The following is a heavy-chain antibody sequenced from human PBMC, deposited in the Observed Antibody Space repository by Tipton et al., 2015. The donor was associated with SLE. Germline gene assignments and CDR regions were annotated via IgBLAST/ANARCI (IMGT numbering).Heavy chain of an antibody. V-gene: IGHV4-59*01. CDR1: GSSITAYY. CDR2: VYYSGTT. J-gene: IGHJ6*02. Sequence: TLSLTCTVSGSSITAYYWTWIRQPPGKGLEWIGYVYYSGTTNYNPSLKSRVTISVDTSKNQFSLKLSSVTAADTAVYYCARGGEQLVRYYYYGMDVWGQGTTVTVSS. D-gene: IGHD6-6*01. CDR3: ARGGEQLVRYYYYGMDV.